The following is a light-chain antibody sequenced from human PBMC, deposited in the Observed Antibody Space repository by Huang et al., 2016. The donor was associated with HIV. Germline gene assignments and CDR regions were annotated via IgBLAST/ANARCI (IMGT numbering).Light chain of an antibody. CDR3: QQYYDWPRT. V-gene: IGKV3-15*01. J-gene: IGKJ1*01. CDR1: QSVSSN. CDR2: GAS. Sequence: EIVMTQSPATLPVSPGERVPLSCRASQSVSSNLAWYQQKPGQAPRVLMYGASTRAAGFPARFSGSGSGTEFTLTISSLQSEDFALYFCQQYYDWPRTFGQGTKVEIK.